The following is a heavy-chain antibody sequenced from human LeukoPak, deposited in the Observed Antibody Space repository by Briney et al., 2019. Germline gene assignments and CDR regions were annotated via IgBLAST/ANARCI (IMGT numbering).Heavy chain of an antibody. CDR1: GGSISDYY. J-gene: IGHJ4*02. V-gene: IGHV4-59*12. CDR3: ARDQTYSGSGIYTYFDY. Sequence: SETLSLTCTVSGGSISDYYWSWIRQPPGKGLEWTGYIYYSWSTNYNPSLKSRVTISVDTSKNHFSLKLSSVTAADTAVYYCARDQTYSGSGIYTYFDYWGQGILVTVSS. D-gene: IGHD3-10*01. CDR2: IYYSWST.